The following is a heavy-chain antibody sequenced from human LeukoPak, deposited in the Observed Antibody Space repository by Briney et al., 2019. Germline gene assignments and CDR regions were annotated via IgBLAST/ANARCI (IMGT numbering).Heavy chain of an antibody. CDR2: IKQDGSGK. CDR1: GFTFSSYW. J-gene: IGHJ4*02. V-gene: IGHV3-7*01. D-gene: IGHD3-10*01. CDR3: ARDEDSGSYFGY. Sequence: PGGSLILSCAASGFTFSSYWMSWVRLAPGKGLERVANIKQDGSGKYYVDSVKGRFTISSDNAKNSLYLQMNSLRAEDTAVYYCARDEDSGSYFGYWGQGTLVTVSS.